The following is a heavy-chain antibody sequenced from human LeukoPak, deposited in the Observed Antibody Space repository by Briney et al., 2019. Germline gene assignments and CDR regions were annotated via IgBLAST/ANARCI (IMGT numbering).Heavy chain of an antibody. Sequence: GASVKVSCEASAYTSPNYGITWVRQAPGRGLEWMGWISTYNGNTQYAQKFQGRLTMTTDTPTKTVYMELRSLTSHDTAVYYCALPAKGAFFYYYMEVWGKGTAVTVSS. CDR2: ISTYNGNT. CDR1: AYTSPNYG. V-gene: IGHV1-18*01. D-gene: IGHD2-2*01. J-gene: IGHJ6*03. CDR3: ALPAKGAFFYYYMEV.